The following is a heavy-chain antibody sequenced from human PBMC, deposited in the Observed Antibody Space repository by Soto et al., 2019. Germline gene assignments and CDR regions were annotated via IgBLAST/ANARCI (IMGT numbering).Heavy chain of an antibody. D-gene: IGHD2-15*01. CDR3: AKAPHIGVVVAAVDY. Sequence: PGGFLRLSCAASGFTFSSYAMSWVRQAPGKGLEWVSAISGSGGSTYYADSVKGRFTISRDNSKNTLYLQMNSLRAEDTAVYYCAKAPHIGVVVAAVDYRGKGTLVNVSS. CDR2: ISGSGGST. J-gene: IGHJ4*02. V-gene: IGHV3-23*01. CDR1: GFTFSSYA.